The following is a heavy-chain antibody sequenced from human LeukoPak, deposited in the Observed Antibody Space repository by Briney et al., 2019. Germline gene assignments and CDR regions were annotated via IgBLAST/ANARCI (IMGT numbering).Heavy chain of an antibody. V-gene: IGHV4-59*01. CDR1: GGSISSYY. Sequence: SETLSLTCTVSGGSISSYYWSWIRQPPGKGLEWIGYIYYSGSTNYNPSLNSRVTISVDTSKNQFSLKLSSVTAADTAVYYCARTTEGGYTYDYFYYYYMDVWGKGTTVTISS. CDR2: IYYSGST. J-gene: IGHJ6*03. D-gene: IGHD5-18*01. CDR3: ARTTEGGYTYDYFYYYYMDV.